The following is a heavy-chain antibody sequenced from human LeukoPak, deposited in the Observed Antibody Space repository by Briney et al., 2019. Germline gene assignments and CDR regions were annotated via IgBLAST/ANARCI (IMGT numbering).Heavy chain of an antibody. CDR3: AKVRRLWFGEVPIDY. CDR1: GYTFTSYD. J-gene: IGHJ4*02. V-gene: IGHV1-8*01. D-gene: IGHD3-10*01. CDR2: MNPNSGNT. Sequence: ASVKVSCKASGYTFTSYDINWVRQATGQGLEWMGRMNPNSGNTGYAQKFQGRVTMTRNTSISTAYMELSSLRSEDTAVYYCAKVRRLWFGEVPIDYWGQGTLVTVSS.